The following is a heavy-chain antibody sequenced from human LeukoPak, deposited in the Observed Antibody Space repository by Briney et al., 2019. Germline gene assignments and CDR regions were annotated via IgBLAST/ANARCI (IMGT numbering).Heavy chain of an antibody. D-gene: IGHD3-10*01. J-gene: IGHJ5*02. CDR2: ISGDGTAR. CDR3: VRGRGSYGWFDP. V-gene: IGHV3-74*01. CDR1: GFTSSSCW. Sequence: GGSLRLSCAASGFTSSSCWMHWVRQVPGKGLVWVSRISGDGTARNYADSVKGRFTISRDDAKNTVDLQMNSLRGEDTAVYYCVRGRGSYGWFDPWGQGTLVTVSS.